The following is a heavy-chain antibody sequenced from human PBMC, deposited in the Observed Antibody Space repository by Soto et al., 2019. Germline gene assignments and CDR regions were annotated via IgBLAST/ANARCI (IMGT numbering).Heavy chain of an antibody. V-gene: IGHV5-51*01. CDR3: ARHVDYSYVIDV. Sequence: GESLKISCKASGYRFTSYWIGWVRQMPGKGLEWMGIIYPTDSDTRYSPSFQGQVTISVDKSINAAYLQWSSLKASDTAMYYCARHVDYSYVIDVSGQGTTVT. CDR1: GYRFTSYW. J-gene: IGHJ6*02. CDR2: IYPTDSDT.